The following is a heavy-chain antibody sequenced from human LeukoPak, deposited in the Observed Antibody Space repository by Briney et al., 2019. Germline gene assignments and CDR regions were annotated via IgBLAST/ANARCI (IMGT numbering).Heavy chain of an antibody. D-gene: IGHD5-18*01. Sequence: SGGSLRLSCAASGFAFSSYSMNWVRQTPGKRLEWVSSISSKSTYIKYADSVKGRFTISRDNAKSSLFLQMNSLRTEDTAVYYCARDQQAAMADYWGQGTLVTVSS. CDR3: ARDQQAAMADY. CDR2: ISSKSTYI. J-gene: IGHJ4*02. CDR1: GFAFSSYS. V-gene: IGHV3-21*01.